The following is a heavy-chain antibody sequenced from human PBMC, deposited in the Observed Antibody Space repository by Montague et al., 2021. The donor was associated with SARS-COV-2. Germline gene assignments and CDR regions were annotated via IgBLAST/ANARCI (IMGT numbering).Heavy chain of an antibody. CDR1: GGSFSTYS. CDR2: IHHGGST. J-gene: IGHJ6*03. D-gene: IGHD3-10*01. V-gene: IGHV4-34*01. Sequence: SETLSLTCAVHGGSFSTYSWNWIRQPPGKGLEWIGEIHHGGSTYYNPSLKSRVTISADTSKNQFPLKLTSVAAADTAVYYCARLGDGVVPSPILGVGPYYSYYYMDVWGKGTTVTVSS. CDR3: ARLGDGVVPSPILGVGPYYSYYYMDV.